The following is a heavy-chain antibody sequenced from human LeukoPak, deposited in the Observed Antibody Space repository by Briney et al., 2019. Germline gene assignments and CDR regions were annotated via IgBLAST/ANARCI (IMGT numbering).Heavy chain of an antibody. CDR1: GFTFDDYA. CDR3: AKSANRWQWLVLGAFDI. Sequence: GGSLRLSCLASGFTFDDYAMHWVRQAPGKGLEWVSGISWNSGSIGYADSVKGRFTISRDNARNSLHLQMNSLRTEDTALYFCAKSANRWQWLVLGAFDIWGRGTMVTVSS. V-gene: IGHV3-9*01. CDR2: ISWNSGSI. D-gene: IGHD6-19*01. J-gene: IGHJ3*02.